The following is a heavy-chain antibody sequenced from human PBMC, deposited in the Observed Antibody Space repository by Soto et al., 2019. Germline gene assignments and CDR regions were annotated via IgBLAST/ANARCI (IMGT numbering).Heavy chain of an antibody. Sequence: QVQLQESGPGVVKPSQTLSLTCSVSGGSISSGYYYWTWIRQHPGKGLEWIGYIYNSGSTYYNPSLKSRVTISEDTSKNQFSLKLRSVTAADTAVYFCARGAPWDGNDALDIWGQGTMVTVSS. CDR1: GGSISSGYYY. V-gene: IGHV4-31*03. CDR2: IYNSGST. J-gene: IGHJ3*02. CDR3: ARGAPWDGNDALDI. D-gene: IGHD1-26*01.